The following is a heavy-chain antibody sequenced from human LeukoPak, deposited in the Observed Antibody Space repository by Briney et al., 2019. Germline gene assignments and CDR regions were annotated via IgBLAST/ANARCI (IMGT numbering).Heavy chain of an antibody. CDR2: IKQDGSEK. CDR1: GITFSSFW. CDR3: ARPIVATNLDY. V-gene: IGHV3-7*02. J-gene: IGHJ4*02. Sequence: GGSLRLSCAASGITFSSFWMSWVRQAPAKGLEWVANIKQDGSEKYYVDSVKGRFTISRDNAKNSLYLHMNSLRAEDTAVYYCARPIVATNLDYWGQGTLVTVSS. D-gene: IGHD5-12*01.